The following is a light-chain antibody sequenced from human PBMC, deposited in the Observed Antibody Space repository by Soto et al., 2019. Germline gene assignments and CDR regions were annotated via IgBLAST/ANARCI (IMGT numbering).Light chain of an antibody. CDR2: GNS. V-gene: IGLV1-40*01. CDR3: HSYDSSLSVV. Sequence: QSVLTQPPSVSGAPGQRVTISCTGSSSNIGAGYDVHWYQQLPGTSPKLLIYGNSNRPSGVPDRFSGSKSGTSASLAITGLQAEDEADYYGHSYDSSLSVVFGGGPKRTVL. J-gene: IGLJ2*01. CDR1: SSNIGAGYD.